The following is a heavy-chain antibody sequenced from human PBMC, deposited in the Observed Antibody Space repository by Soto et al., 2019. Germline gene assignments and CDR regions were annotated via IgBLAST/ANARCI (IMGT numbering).Heavy chain of an antibody. V-gene: IGHV4-59*01. Sequence: SETLSLTCTVSGGSFSSYYWSWIRQPPGKGLEWIGYIYYSGSTNYNPSLKSRVTISVDTSKNQFSLKLSSVTAADTAVYYCGRKTIVVVPAARYYYMDVWGKGTTVTVSS. CDR3: GRKTIVVVPAARYYYMDV. D-gene: IGHD2-2*01. CDR1: GGSFSSYY. J-gene: IGHJ6*03. CDR2: IYYSGST.